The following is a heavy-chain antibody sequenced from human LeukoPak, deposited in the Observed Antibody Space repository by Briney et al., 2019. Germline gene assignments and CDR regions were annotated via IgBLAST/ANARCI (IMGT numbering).Heavy chain of an antibody. D-gene: IGHD3-22*01. CDR3: ASGYYYDSSGYYSFDY. Sequence: PSETLSLTCTVSGGSISSGSYYWSWIRQPAGKGLEWIGRIYTSGSTNYNPSLKSRVTISVDTSKNQFSLKLSSVTAVDTAVYYCASGYYYDSSGYYSFDYWGQGTLVTVSS. J-gene: IGHJ4*02. CDR2: IYTSGST. CDR1: GGSISSGSYY. V-gene: IGHV4-61*02.